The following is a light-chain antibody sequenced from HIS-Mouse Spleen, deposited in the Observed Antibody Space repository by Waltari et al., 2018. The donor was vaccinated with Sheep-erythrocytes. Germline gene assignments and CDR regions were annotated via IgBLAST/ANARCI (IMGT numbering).Light chain of an antibody. CDR1: KLGDKN. J-gene: IGLJ2*01. Sequence: SYELTQTPSVSVSPGQTASNTCSGDKLGDKNACWYEQKPGQSPVLVIYQDSKPPAGIPWRFARSNSGNTATLAIIWTQAMEGADYDCQAWDSSTAWNVVFGGGTKLTVL. CDR3: QAWDSSTAWNVV. CDR2: QDS. V-gene: IGLV3-1*01.